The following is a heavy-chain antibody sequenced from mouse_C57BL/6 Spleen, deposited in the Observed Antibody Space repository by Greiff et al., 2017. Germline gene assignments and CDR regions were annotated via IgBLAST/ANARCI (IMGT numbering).Heavy chain of an antibody. CDR1: GYTFTSYW. V-gene: IGHV1-52*01. D-gene: IGHD2-1*01. CDR2: IDPSDSET. Sequence: QVQLQQPGAELVRPGSSVKLSCKASGYTFTSYWMHWVKQRPIQGLEWIGNIDPSDSETHYNQKFKDKATLTVEKSSSTAYMQLSSLTSEDSAVYYCARNYYGNFDYWGQGTTLTVSS. J-gene: IGHJ2*01. CDR3: ARNYYGNFDY.